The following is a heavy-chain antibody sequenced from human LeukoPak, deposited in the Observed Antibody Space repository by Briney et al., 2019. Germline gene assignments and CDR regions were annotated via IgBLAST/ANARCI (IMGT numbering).Heavy chain of an antibody. Sequence: SETLSLTCTVSGYSISSGYYWGWIRQPPGKGLEWIGSIYHSGSTYYNPSLKSRVTISVDTSKNQFSLKLSSVTAADTAVYYCARHTGGRPQYYGSGRFYRLEYFDYWGQGTLVTVSS. J-gene: IGHJ4*02. CDR3: ARHTGGRPQYYGSGRFYRLEYFDY. D-gene: IGHD3-10*01. CDR2: IYHSGST. CDR1: GYSISSGYY. V-gene: IGHV4-38-2*02.